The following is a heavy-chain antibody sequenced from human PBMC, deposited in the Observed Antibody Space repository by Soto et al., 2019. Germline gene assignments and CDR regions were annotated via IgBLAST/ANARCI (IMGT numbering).Heavy chain of an antibody. V-gene: IGHV1-3*01. Sequence: GASVKVSCKASGYNFRNYALHWVRRAPGQRLEWMGWINPANGNARYSEKFQVRVTNTRDTSASTAYMELGNLRSEDTAVYYCARAHYYVSGSYYSRPYYYYYMDVWGKGTTVTVSS. CDR2: INPANGNA. CDR1: GYNFRNYA. CDR3: ARAHYYVSGSYYSRPYYYYYMDV. J-gene: IGHJ6*03. D-gene: IGHD3-10*01.